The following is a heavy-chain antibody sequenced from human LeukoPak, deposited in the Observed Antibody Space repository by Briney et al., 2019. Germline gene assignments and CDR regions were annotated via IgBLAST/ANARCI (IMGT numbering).Heavy chain of an antibody. CDR2: IYTSGST. D-gene: IGHD3-22*01. Sequence: SQTLSLTCTVSGGSISSGNYYWSWIRQPAGKGLEWVGRIYTSGSTNYNPSLKSRVTMSVDTSKNQFSLKLSSVTAADTAVYYCAREGEGYYDSSGYYQMFDYWGQGTLVTVSS. V-gene: IGHV4-61*02. CDR3: AREGEGYYDSSGYYQMFDY. CDR1: GGSISSGNYY. J-gene: IGHJ4*02.